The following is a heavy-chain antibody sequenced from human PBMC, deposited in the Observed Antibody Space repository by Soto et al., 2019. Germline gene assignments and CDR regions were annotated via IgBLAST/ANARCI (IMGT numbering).Heavy chain of an antibody. D-gene: IGHD6-13*01. CDR3: AGGGKDSGSRYGPDWFDA. Sequence: QVQLVQSGAEEKKPGASVKVSCKASGYTFTSYAMHWVRQAPGQRLEWMGWINAGNGNTKYSQKFQGRVTITRETSASKATMALRSLRSEDTAVYYCAGGGKDSGSRYGPDWFDAWGQGTLVTVSS. CDR1: GYTFTSYA. J-gene: IGHJ5*02. V-gene: IGHV1-3*05. CDR2: INAGNGNT.